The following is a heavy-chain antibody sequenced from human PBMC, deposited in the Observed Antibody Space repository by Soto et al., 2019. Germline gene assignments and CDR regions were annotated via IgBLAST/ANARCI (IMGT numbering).Heavy chain of an antibody. D-gene: IGHD5-18*01. J-gene: IGHJ6*02. CDR1: GYSFTSYW. CDR3: ARHLLRYIEGDGLDV. V-gene: IGHV5-10-1*01. CDR2: IDPSDSYT. Sequence: GESLKISCLGSGYSFTSYWISWVRQMPGKGLEWMGRIDPSDSYTDYSPSFQGPVTISADKSISTAYLQWSSLKASDTAMYYCARHLLRYIEGDGLDVWGQGTTGTCSS.